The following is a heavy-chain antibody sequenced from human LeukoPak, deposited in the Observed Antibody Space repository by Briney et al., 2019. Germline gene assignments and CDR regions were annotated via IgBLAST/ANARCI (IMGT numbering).Heavy chain of an antibody. D-gene: IGHD4-23*01. CDR1: GYTFTIFG. CDR2: ISPYTRNT. Sequence: ASVKVSFKSSGYTFTIFGFSWVRQAPGQGGEWMGWISPYTRNTNYVQKLQGRVTMTTATSTRTAYMELRSLRSDDTAVYYCARDLSWRWPNSGSNYFDYWGQGTLVTVSS. J-gene: IGHJ4*02. CDR3: ARDLSWRWPNSGSNYFDY. V-gene: IGHV1-18*01.